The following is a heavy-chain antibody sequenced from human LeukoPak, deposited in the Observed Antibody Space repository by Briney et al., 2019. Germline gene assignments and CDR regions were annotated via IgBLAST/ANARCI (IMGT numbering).Heavy chain of an antibody. CDR2: INPNSGDT. V-gene: IGHV1-2*06. CDR1: GYTFTDYY. CDR3: AREVQYYYDSSGYYWYYFDY. J-gene: IGHJ4*02. Sequence: ASVKVSCKTSGYTFTDYYMHWVRQAPGQGLEWMGRINPNSGDTNYAQKLQGRVTMTTDTSTSTAYMELRSLRSDDTAVYYCAREVQYYYDSSGYYWYYFDYWGQGTLVTVSS. D-gene: IGHD3-22*01.